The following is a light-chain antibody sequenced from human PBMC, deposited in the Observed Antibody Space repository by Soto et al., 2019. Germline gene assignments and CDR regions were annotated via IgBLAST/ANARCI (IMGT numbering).Light chain of an antibody. CDR2: AAS. V-gene: IGKV1-9*01. CDR1: QGISSY. Sequence: IQLTQSPSSLSASVGDRVTITCRASQGISSYLAWYQQKPGKAPKLLIYAASTLQSGVPSRFSGSGSGTDFTLTISSLQSEDVTVYYCQHYNHWLWTFGQGTKVDI. J-gene: IGKJ1*01. CDR3: QHYNHWLWT.